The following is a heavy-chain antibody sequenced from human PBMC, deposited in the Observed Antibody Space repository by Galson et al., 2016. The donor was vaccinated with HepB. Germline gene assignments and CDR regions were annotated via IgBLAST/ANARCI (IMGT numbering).Heavy chain of an antibody. CDR1: GGSISSSSYY. D-gene: IGHD3-10*01. V-gene: IGHV4-39*07. J-gene: IGHJ6*02. CDR2: IYYSGST. CDR3: ARAVWLPLSGMDV. Sequence: LSLTCTVSGGSISSSSYYWGWIRQPPGKGLEWIGNIYYSGSTYYNPSLNSRVTISVDTSKNQFSLKVSSVTAADTAVYYCARAVWLPLSGMDVWGQGTTVTVSS.